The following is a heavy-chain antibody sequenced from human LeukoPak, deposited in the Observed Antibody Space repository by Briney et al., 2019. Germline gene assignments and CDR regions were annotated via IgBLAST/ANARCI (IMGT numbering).Heavy chain of an antibody. J-gene: IGHJ4*02. CDR2: ISGGGGSA. CDR3: AARPLLPPRFDY. Sequence: GGSLRLSCAASGFTFSSYPMSWVRQAPAKGLQWVSAISGGGGSAYYADSVKGRFTISRDNSKSTLYLQMNSLRAEDTAIYYCAARPLLPPRFDYWGQGTLVTVSS. CDR1: GFTFSSYP. V-gene: IGHV3-23*01. D-gene: IGHD2-15*01.